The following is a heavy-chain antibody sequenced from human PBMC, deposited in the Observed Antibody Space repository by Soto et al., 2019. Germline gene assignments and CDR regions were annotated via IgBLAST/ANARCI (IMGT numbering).Heavy chain of an antibody. CDR1: GGSISSSSFH. CDR3: ARRERAAGTDWWFGP. V-gene: IGHV4-39*01. CDR2: TYYSGST. Sequence: QLQLQESGPGLVKPSETLSLTCTVSGGSISSSSFHWGWIRQPPGKGLEWFGSTYYSGSTHYSRSLKSGVTISVDTSKNRFSLKLSSVTAADTAVYYCARRERAAGTDWWFGPRCQGTLVTVSS. D-gene: IGHD6-13*01. J-gene: IGHJ5*02.